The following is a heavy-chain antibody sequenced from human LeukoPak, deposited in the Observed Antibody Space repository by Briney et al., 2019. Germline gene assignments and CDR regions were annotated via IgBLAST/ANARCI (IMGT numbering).Heavy chain of an antibody. D-gene: IGHD4-11*01. V-gene: IGHV3-30-3*01. CDR2: ISYDGSNK. Sequence: PGRSLRLSCAASGFTFSSYAMHWVRQAPGKGLEWVAVISYDGSNKYYADSVKGRFTISRDNSKNTLYLQMNSLRAEDTAVYYCAREAFAYSNYYYGMDVWGRGTTVTVSS. J-gene: IGHJ6*02. CDR1: GFTFSSYA. CDR3: AREAFAYSNYYYGMDV.